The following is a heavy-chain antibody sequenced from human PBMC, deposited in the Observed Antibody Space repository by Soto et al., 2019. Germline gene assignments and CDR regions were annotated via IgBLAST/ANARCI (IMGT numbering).Heavy chain of an antibody. CDR2: INPSGGST. D-gene: IGHD3-10*01. CDR3: ARGRSYYGSGSRKEDY. Sequence: ASVKVSCKASGYTFTSYYMHWVRQAPGQGLEWMGIINPSGGSTSYAQKFQGRVTMTRDTSTSTVYMELSSLRSEDTAVYYCARGRSYYGSGSRKEDYWAQGTLVTVSS. V-gene: IGHV1-46*01. CDR1: GYTFTSYY. J-gene: IGHJ4*02.